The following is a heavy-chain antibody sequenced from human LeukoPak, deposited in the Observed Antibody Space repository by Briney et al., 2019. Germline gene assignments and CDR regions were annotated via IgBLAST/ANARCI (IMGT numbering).Heavy chain of an antibody. J-gene: IGHJ4*02. D-gene: IGHD1-26*01. V-gene: IGHV1-69*04. Sequence: SVKVSCKASGGTFSSYAIGWVRQAPGQGLEWMGRIIPILGIANYAQKFQGRVTITADKSTSTAYMELSSLRSEDTAVYYCASGPSGSYQFDYWGQGTLVTVSS. CDR3: ASGPSGSYQFDY. CDR2: IIPILGIA. CDR1: GGTFSSYA.